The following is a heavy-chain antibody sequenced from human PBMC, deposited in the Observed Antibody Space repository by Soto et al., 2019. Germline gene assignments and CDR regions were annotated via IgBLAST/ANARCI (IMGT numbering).Heavy chain of an antibody. CDR3: ASAIRDQLLSDY. CDR1: GYTFTSYD. D-gene: IGHD1-26*01. CDR2: MNPNSANT. J-gene: IGHJ4*02. V-gene: IGHV1-8*01. Sequence: QVQLVQSGAEVRKPGASVKVSCKASGYTFTSYDIAWVRQATGQGLEWMGWMNPNSANTGYAQKFQGRVTMTRDTSIRTAYVELSSLTSEDTAVYYCASAIRDQLLSDYWGQGTLVTVSS.